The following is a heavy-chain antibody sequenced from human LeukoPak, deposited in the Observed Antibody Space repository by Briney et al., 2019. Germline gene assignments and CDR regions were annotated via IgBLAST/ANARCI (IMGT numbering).Heavy chain of an antibody. CDR1: GFTFSGCS. CDR2: ISSSSSTV. CDR3: AGNNILTGHYLFDY. Sequence: GGSLRLSCAASGFTFSGCSMNWVRQAPGKGLEWVSYISSSSSTVYYADSVKGRFTISRDNAKNSLYLQMNSLRADDTAVYYCAGNNILTGHYLFDYWGQGTLVTVSS. D-gene: IGHD3-9*01. V-gene: IGHV3-48*04. J-gene: IGHJ4*02.